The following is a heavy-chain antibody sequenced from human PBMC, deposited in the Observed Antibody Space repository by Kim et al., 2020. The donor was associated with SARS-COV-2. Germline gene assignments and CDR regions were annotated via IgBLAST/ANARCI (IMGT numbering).Heavy chain of an antibody. CDR3: SVTMIVVTSGGAFDI. CDR2: IYYSGST. V-gene: IGHV4-39*01. CDR1: GGSISSSSYY. Sequence: SETLSLTYTVSGGSISSSSYYWGWIRQPPGKGLEWIGSIYYSGSTYYNPSLKSRVTISVDTSKNQFSLKLSSVTAADTAVYYCSVTMIVVTSGGAFDIWGQGTMVTVSS. D-gene: IGHD3-22*01. J-gene: IGHJ3*02.